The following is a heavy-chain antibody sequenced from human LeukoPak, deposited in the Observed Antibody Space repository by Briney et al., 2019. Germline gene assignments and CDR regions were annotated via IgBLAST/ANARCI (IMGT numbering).Heavy chain of an antibody. CDR1: GFTFSSYA. CDR3: AKEPGEGGSAFDY. V-gene: IGHV3-23*01. J-gene: IGHJ4*02. D-gene: IGHD3-16*01. Sequence: GGSLRLSCAASGFTFSSYAMSWVRQAPGKGLEWVSAISGSGGSTYYADSVKGRFTISRDNSKKTVYLQMSSLTIEDTAVYYCAKEPGEGGSAFDYWGQGTLVTVYS. CDR2: ISGSGGST.